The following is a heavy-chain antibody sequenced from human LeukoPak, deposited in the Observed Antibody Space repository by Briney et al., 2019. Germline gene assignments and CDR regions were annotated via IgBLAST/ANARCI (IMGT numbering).Heavy chain of an antibody. CDR3: TGGYFGIHGKIDY. J-gene: IGHJ4*02. D-gene: IGHD3-9*01. CDR2: ISYDGSNK. Sequence: PGGSLRLSCAASGFTFSSYAMHWVRQAPGKGLGWVAVISYDGSNKYYADSVKGRFTISRDNSKNTLYLQMNSLRAEDTAVYYCTGGYFGIHGKIDYWGQGTLVTVSS. CDR1: GFTFSSYA. V-gene: IGHV3-30-3*01.